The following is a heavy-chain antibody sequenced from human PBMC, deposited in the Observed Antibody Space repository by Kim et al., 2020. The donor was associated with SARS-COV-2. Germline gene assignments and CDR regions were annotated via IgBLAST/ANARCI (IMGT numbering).Heavy chain of an antibody. CDR1: GFDFSGSV. J-gene: IGHJ6*03. CDR2: ISSKSRNYAT. D-gene: IGHD2-15*01. CDR3: ARLVASGESGYSPYYMDA. Sequence: GGSLRLSCATSGFDFSGSVIHWVRQASGQGLEWIGRISSKSRNYATGYAATVRGRFTLSRDDANKTAFLQMNSLRVEDTAVYYCARLVASGESGYSPYYMDAWGKGTTVTV. V-gene: IGHV3-73*01.